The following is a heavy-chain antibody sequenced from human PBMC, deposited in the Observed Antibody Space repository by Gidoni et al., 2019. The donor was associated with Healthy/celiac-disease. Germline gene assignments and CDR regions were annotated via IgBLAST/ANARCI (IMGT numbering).Heavy chain of an antibody. CDR3: AKVVAVSPNTKHDAFDI. Sequence: QVQLVESGGGVVQPGRSLRLSCAASGFTFSSYGMHWVRQAPGKGLEWVAVISYDGSNKYYADSVTGRFTISRDNSKNTLYLQMNSLRAEDTAVYYCAKVVAVSPNTKHDAFDIWGQGTMVTVSS. CDR2: ISYDGSNK. CDR1: GFTFSSYG. J-gene: IGHJ3*02. V-gene: IGHV3-30*18. D-gene: IGHD6-19*01.